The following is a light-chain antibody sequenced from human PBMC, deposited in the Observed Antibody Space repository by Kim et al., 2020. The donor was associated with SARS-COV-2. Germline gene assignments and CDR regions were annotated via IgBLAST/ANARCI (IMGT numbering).Light chain of an antibody. V-gene: IGLV2-14*03. CDR3: SSYTRSSTRI. Sequence: QSASVSGSPGQSINISCTGTSGDVGAYNYVSWYQQQPGKAPKLIIYDVTDRPSGVSNRFSGSKSGNTASLTISGLQADDEADYYCSSYTRSSTRIFGGGTQLTVL. CDR2: DVT. CDR1: SGDVGAYNY. J-gene: IGLJ2*01.